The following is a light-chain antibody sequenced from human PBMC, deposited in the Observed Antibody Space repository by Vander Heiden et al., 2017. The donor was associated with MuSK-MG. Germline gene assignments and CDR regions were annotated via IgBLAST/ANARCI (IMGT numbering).Light chain of an antibody. CDR1: QGISSA. J-gene: IGKJ3*01. V-gene: IGKV1D-13*01. Sequence: AIQLTQSPSSLSASVGDRVTITCRASQGISSALAWYQQKPGKAPKLLIYDASSLESGVPSRFSGSGSGTDFTLTISSVQPEDFATYYCQQFNNYFTFGPGTKVDIK. CDR3: QQFNNYFT. CDR2: DAS.